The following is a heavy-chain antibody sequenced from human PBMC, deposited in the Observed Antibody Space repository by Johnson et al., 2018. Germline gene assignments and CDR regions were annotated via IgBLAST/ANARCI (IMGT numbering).Heavy chain of an antibody. Sequence: EVQLVETGGGLVQPGRSLRLSCVASGFTFDDYAVHWVRQAPGKGLEWVSGISWNSGSIGYADSVKGRFTISRDNAKSSLYLQMNSLRAEDTALYYCAKIGRYDNSGGGMDVGGQGTTVTVSS. D-gene: IGHD3-22*01. V-gene: IGHV3-9*01. J-gene: IGHJ6*02. CDR2: ISWNSGSI. CDR1: GFTFDDYA. CDR3: AKIGRYDNSGGGMDV.